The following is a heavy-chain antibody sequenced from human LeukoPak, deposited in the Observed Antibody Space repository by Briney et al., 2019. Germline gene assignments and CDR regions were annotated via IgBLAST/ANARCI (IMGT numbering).Heavy chain of an antibody. V-gene: IGHV4-34*01. Sequence: SETLSLTCAVYGGSLSGYYWSWIRQPPGKGLEWIGEINHSGSTNYNPSLKSRVTISVDTSKNQFSLKVRSVTAADTAVYFCARAPRCYDDSGGYNNYYYCAMDVWGQGTTVTVSS. J-gene: IGHJ6*02. CDR3: ARAPRCYDDSGGYNNYYYCAMDV. CDR1: GGSLSGYY. D-gene: IGHD3-22*01. CDR2: INHSGST.